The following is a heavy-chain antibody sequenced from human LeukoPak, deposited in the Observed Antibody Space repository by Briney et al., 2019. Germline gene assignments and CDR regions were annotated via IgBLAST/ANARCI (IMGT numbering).Heavy chain of an antibody. V-gene: IGHV3-9*03. J-gene: IGHJ4*02. Sequence: GRSLRLSCAASGFTFDDYAMHWVRQAPGKGLEWVSGISWNSGSIGYADSVKGRFTISRDNAKNSLYLQMNSLRVEDMALYYCAKGSYGSGPSLWFGGAFDYWGQGTLVTVSS. CDR1: GFTFDDYA. D-gene: IGHD3-10*01. CDR2: ISWNSGSI. CDR3: AKGSYGSGPSLWFGGAFDY.